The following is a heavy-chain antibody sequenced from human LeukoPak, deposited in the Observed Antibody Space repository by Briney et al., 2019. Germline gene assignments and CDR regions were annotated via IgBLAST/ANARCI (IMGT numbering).Heavy chain of an antibody. CDR1: GFTFSSYA. D-gene: IGHD5-24*01. Sequence: GGSLRLSCAASGFTFSSYAMHWVRQAPGKGLEWVAVISYDGSNKYYADSVKGRFTISRDNSKNTLYLQMNSLRAEDTAVYYCAREMAKIMGVSGNFDYWGQGTLVTVSS. J-gene: IGHJ4*02. CDR3: AREMAKIMGVSGNFDY. V-gene: IGHV3-30*04. CDR2: ISYDGSNK.